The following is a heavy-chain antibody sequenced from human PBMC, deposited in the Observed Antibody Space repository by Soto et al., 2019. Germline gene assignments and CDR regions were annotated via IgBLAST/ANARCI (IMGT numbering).Heavy chain of an antibody. CDR2: ISGSGGST. J-gene: IGHJ6*02. Sequence: PGGSLRLSCAASGFTFNSYAMSWVRQAPGKGLEWVSAISGSGGSTYYADSVKGRFTISRDNSKNTLYLQMNSLKAEDTAVYYCAKGGLKINYYHYYGMDVWGQGTSVTVSS. CDR3: AKGGLKINYYHYYGMDV. CDR1: GFTFNSYA. V-gene: IGHV3-23*01.